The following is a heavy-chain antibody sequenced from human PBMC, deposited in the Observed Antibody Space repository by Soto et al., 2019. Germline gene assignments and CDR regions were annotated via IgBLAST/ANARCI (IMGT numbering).Heavy chain of an antibody. CDR1: GGSISSGGYY. V-gene: IGHV4-31*03. CDR3: AGDSVKWGIAARPLDPRGYYYGLDI. Sequence: SETLSLTCTVSGGSISSGGYYWSWIRQHPGKGLEWIGYIYHSGSTYYNPSLKSRVTISVDTSKNQFSLKLSSVTAADTAVYYCAGDSVKWGIAARPLDPRGYYYGLDIWGQGTTVTVSS. CDR2: IYHSGST. D-gene: IGHD6-6*01. J-gene: IGHJ6*02.